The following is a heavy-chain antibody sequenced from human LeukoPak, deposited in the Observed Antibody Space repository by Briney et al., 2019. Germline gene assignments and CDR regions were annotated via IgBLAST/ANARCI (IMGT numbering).Heavy chain of an antibody. Sequence: GGSLRLSCAASGFTFSSYGMHWVRQAPGKGLEWVAVISYDGSNKYYADSAKGRFTISRDNSKNTLYLQMNSLRAEDTAVYYCAKVLYYYDSSGLDYWGQGTLVTVSS. V-gene: IGHV3-30*18. J-gene: IGHJ4*02. CDR1: GFTFSSYG. D-gene: IGHD3-22*01. CDR3: AKVLYYYDSSGLDY. CDR2: ISYDGSNK.